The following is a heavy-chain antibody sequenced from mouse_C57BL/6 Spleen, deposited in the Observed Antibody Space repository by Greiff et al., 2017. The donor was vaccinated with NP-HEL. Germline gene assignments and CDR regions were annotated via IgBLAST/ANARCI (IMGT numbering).Heavy chain of an antibody. V-gene: IGHV1-85*01. Sequence: VQLQQSGPELVKPGASVKLSCKASGYTFTSYDINWVKQRPGQGLEWIGWIYTRDGSTKYNEKLKGKATLTVDTSSSTAYMELHSLTSEDSAVYFCARSADDGYPAWFAYWGQGTLVTVSA. D-gene: IGHD2-3*01. CDR2: IYTRDGST. CDR1: GYTFTSYD. J-gene: IGHJ3*01. CDR3: ARSADDGYPAWFAY.